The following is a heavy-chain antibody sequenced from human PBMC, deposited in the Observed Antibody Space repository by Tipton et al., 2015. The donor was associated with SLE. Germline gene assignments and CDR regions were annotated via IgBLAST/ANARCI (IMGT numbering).Heavy chain of an antibody. V-gene: IGHV4-59*08. Sequence: TLSLTCSVSNGSIGSDYWTWIRQPPGKGLEWIGYKYYSGGTNSNPSLRSRVTLSVDTSKNQFSLILSSVTAADTAVYYCARASYCSGGSCYWFDPWGQGTLVTVSS. J-gene: IGHJ5*02. CDR2: KYYSGGT. CDR3: ARASYCSGGSCYWFDP. D-gene: IGHD2-15*01. CDR1: NGSIGSDY.